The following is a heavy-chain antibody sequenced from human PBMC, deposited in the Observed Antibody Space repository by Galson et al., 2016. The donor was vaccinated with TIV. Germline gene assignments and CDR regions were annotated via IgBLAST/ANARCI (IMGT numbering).Heavy chain of an antibody. CDR3: ARSTARGACIDY. Sequence: PALVKPTQTLTLTCTFSGFSLNTSGMRVSWIRQPPGKALEWLARIDWDDDKFYSTSLKSRLTISKDTSKNQVVLRMMNLDPEDTATYFCARSTARGACIDYWGQGTTVTVSS. CDR2: IDWDDDK. D-gene: IGHD3-10*01. J-gene: IGHJ4*03. CDR1: GFSLNTSGMR. V-gene: IGHV2-70*04.